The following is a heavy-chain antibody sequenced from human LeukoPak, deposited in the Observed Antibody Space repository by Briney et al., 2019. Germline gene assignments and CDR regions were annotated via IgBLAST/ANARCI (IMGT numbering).Heavy chain of an antibody. CDR2: ISTGSIYK. J-gene: IGHJ4*02. Sequence: GGSLRLSCAASGFTFSDSYMSWIRQAPGKGLEWVSYISTGSIYKKYADSVQGRFTISRDNAKNSLYLQMSSLRVDDTAVYYCARVSPDSSSWYGTYHFDYWGQGTLVTVSS. D-gene: IGHD6-13*01. CDR1: GFTFSDSY. CDR3: ARVSPDSSSWYGTYHFDY. V-gene: IGHV3-11*06.